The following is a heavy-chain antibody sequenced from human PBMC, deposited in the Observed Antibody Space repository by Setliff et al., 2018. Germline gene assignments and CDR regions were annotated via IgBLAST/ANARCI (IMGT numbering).Heavy chain of an antibody. CDR1: GFTFSNYA. CDR3: TTWPENGGYYYYYYMDV. J-gene: IGHJ6*03. V-gene: IGHV3-15*01. Sequence: PGGSLRLSCAASGFTFSNYAMSWVRQAPGKGLEWVGRIKSKADGGTTDYVAPVKGRFTISRDDSKNTLFLQMNNLKIEDTAVYYCTTWPENGGYYYYYYMDVWGKGTTVTVSS. D-gene: IGHD3-16*01. CDR2: IKSKADGGTT.